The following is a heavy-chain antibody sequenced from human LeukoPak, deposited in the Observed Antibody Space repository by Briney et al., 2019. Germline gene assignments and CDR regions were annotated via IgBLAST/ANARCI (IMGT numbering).Heavy chain of an antibody. Sequence: SETLSLTCGVSGGSISSGGFSWSWIRQPPGKGLEWIGYIYYSGSTNYNPSLKSRVTISVDTSKNQFSLKLSSVTAADTAVYYCARGAGRVVPAAIWRRLVDAFDIWGQGTMVAVSS. D-gene: IGHD2-2*01. CDR1: GGSISSGGFS. V-gene: IGHV4-61*08. J-gene: IGHJ3*02. CDR2: IYYSGST. CDR3: ARGAGRVVPAAIWRRLVDAFDI.